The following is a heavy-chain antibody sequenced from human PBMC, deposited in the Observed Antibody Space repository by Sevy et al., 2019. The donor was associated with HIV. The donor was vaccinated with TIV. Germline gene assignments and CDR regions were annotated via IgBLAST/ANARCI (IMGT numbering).Heavy chain of an antibody. J-gene: IGHJ6*02. D-gene: IGHD3-10*01. Sequence: GGSLRLSCAASGFTFSSYAMHWVRQAPGKGLEWVAVISYDGSNKYYADSVKGRFTISRDNSKNTLYLQMNSLRAEDTALYYCARDLHVWGIWFGNYYYYGMDVWGQGTTVTVSS. CDR3: ARDLHVWGIWFGNYYYYGMDV. CDR1: GFTFSSYA. V-gene: IGHV3-30*04. CDR2: ISYDGSNK.